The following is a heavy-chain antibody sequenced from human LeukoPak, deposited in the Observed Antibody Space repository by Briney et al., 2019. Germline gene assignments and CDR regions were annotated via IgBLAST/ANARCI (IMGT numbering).Heavy chain of an antibody. Sequence: SETLPLTCTVSDDSVSSGAYYWSWIRQRPGKGLEWIGYVFYNGNTFYNPSLESRLTISVDTSKKQFSLKLKSVTAADTALYYCARSASLPPYYFDYWGQGTLVTVSS. CDR3: ARSASLPPYYFDY. CDR1: DDSVSSGAYY. V-gene: IGHV4-31*03. D-gene: IGHD2-15*01. CDR2: VFYNGNT. J-gene: IGHJ4*02.